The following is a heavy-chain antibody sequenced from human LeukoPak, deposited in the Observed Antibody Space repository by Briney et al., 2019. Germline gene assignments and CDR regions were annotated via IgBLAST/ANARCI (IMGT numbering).Heavy chain of an antibody. D-gene: IGHD3-3*01. Sequence: SETLSLTCTVSGGSISSYYWSWIRPPPGKGLEWIGYIYYSGSTNYNPSLKSRVTISVDTSKNQFSLKLSSVTAADTAVYYCARVESLYYDFWSGFARVNWFDPWGQGTLVTVSS. J-gene: IGHJ5*02. CDR3: ARVESLYYDFWSGFARVNWFDP. V-gene: IGHV4-59*01. CDR2: IYYSGST. CDR1: GGSISSYY.